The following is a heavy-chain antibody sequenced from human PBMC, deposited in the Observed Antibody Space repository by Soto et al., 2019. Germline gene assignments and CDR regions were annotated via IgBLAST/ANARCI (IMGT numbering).Heavy chain of an antibody. V-gene: IGHV3-23*01. Sequence: GGSLILSCAACGFTFSRCSMRWFRQAPGKGLEWVSAISGSGGSTYYADSVKGRFTISRDNSKNTLYLQMNSLRAEDTAVYYCAKYPKQLVTVLDYCGQGTLVIVSS. CDR1: GFTFSRCS. CDR2: ISGSGGST. J-gene: IGHJ4*02. CDR3: AKYPKQLVTVLDY. D-gene: IGHD6-6*01.